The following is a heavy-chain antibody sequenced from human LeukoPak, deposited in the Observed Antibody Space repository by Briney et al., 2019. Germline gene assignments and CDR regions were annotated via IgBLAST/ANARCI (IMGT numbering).Heavy chain of an antibody. V-gene: IGHV3-73*01. J-gene: IGHJ4*02. CDR3: CTWGGRGDIVEVSLDY. CDR2: IRSKVNRYAT. Sequence: PGGSLRLSCAASGFTFSGSTVHWVRQTSGKGLEWVGHIRSKVNRYATAYAASVKGRFTISRDDSKNTAYLQVNSLRTEDTAVYYCCTWGGRGDIVEVSLDYWGQGTLVTVSS. CDR1: GFTFSGST. D-gene: IGHD2-2*01.